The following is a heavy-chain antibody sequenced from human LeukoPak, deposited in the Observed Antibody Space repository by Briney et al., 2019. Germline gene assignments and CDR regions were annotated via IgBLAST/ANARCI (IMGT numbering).Heavy chain of an antibody. CDR2: INAGNGNT. V-gene: IGHV1-3*01. D-gene: IGHD3-22*01. CDR3: ARGARLYWNYYDSSGYSPLGY. CDR1: GYTFTSYA. J-gene: IGHJ4*02. Sequence: ASVKVSCKASGYTFTSYAMNWVRQAPGQRLEWMGWINAGNGNTKYSQKFQGRVTITRDTSASTAYMELSSLRSEDTAVYYCARGARLYWNYYDSSGYSPLGYWGQGTLVTVSS.